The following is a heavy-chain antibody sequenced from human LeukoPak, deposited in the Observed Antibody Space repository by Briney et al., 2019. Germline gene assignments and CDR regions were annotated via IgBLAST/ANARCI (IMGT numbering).Heavy chain of an antibody. D-gene: IGHD3-10*01. Sequence: GGSLRLSCAASGFTFSSYSMNRVRQAPGKGLEWVSSISSSSSYIYYADSVKGRFTISRDNAKNSLYLQMNSLRAEDTAVYYCARDVEGNNWFDPWGQGTLVTVSS. CDR1: GFTFSSYS. V-gene: IGHV3-21*01. J-gene: IGHJ5*02. CDR3: ARDVEGNNWFDP. CDR2: ISSSSSYI.